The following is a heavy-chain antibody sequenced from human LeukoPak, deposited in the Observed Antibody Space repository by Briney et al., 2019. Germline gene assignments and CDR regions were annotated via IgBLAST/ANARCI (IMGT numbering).Heavy chain of an antibody. CDR3: ARDKGYSYNTDY. J-gene: IGHJ4*02. CDR1: GFTSSSHT. CDR2: ISSSSSYI. Sequence: GGSLRLSCAASGFTSSSHTINWVRQAPGKGLEWVSSISSSSSYIYYADSVKGRFTISRDNAKNSLYLQMNSLRAEDTAVYYCARDKGYSYNTDYWGQGTLVTVSS. D-gene: IGHD5-18*01. V-gene: IGHV3-21*01.